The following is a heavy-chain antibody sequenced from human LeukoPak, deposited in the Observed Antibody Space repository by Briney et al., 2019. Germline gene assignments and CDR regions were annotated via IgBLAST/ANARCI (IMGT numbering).Heavy chain of an antibody. CDR3: GRVQRDSSWYIDQ. CDR2: ISNDGSNK. CDR1: GFTFSSHG. Sequence: GGSLRLSCVASGFTFSSHGMHWVRQAPGKGLEWVAIISNDGSNKYYADSVKGRFTISRDNSENMLYLQMDGLRAEDTAVYYCGRVQRDSSWYIDQWGQGVQVTVSS. D-gene: IGHD6-13*01. V-gene: IGHV3-30*04. J-gene: IGHJ4*02.